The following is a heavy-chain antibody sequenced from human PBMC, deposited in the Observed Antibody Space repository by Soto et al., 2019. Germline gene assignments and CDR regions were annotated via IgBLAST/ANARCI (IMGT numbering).Heavy chain of an antibody. Sequence: QVQLVHSGAEVKKPGASVKVSCTFTSYDINWVRQATGQGLEWMAWMNPNSGNTRYAQKFQGRVTMTRNTSNFTAYMELSSLRSEDTAVYYCARGPGSSDWRFSYYYMDVW. V-gene: IGHV1-8*01. D-gene: IGHD6-19*01. CDR1: FTSYD. J-gene: IGHJ6*03. CDR3: ARGPGSSDWRFSYYYMDV. CDR2: MNPNSGNT.